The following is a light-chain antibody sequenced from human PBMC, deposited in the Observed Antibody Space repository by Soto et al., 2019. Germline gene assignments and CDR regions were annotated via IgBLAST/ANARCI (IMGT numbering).Light chain of an antibody. CDR2: QDS. J-gene: IGLJ2*01. CDR1: KLGDKY. V-gene: IGLV3-1*01. CDR3: QAWDSSIEVV. Sequence: SYELTQPPSVSVSPGQTASITCSGDKLGDKYACWYQQKPGQSPVLVIYQDSKRPSGIPERFSGSNSGNTATLTISGTQAMDEADYYCQAWDSSIEVVFGGGTKVTVL.